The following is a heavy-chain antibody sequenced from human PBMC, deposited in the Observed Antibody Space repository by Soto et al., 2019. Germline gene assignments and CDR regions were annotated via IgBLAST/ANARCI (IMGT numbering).Heavy chain of an antibody. CDR3: ASYDFWSGYCLTI. Sequence: SETLSLTCTVSGGSISGYHWSWIRQPPGKGLEWIGYIYFSGSTSYNPSLRSRVAILVDTSKNQFSLKLTSVSAADTAVYYCASYDFWSGYCLTIWGQGTMVTVSS. J-gene: IGHJ3*02. D-gene: IGHD3-3*01. CDR1: GGSISGYH. CDR2: IYFSGST. V-gene: IGHV4-59*01.